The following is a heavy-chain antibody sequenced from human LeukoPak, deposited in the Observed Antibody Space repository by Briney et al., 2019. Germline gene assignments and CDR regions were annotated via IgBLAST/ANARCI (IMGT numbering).Heavy chain of an antibody. V-gene: IGHV3-74*01. CDR2: INSGGSDT. CDR1: GFTFSSYW. CDR3: ARVGVFEAAAGQFDY. D-gene: IGHD6-13*01. Sequence: GSLRLSCAASGFTFSSYWMHWVRQAPGKGLVWVSRINSGGSDTTYADSVKGRFTISRDNAKNTLYLQMNSLRAEDTAMYYCARVGVFEAAAGQFDYWGQGTLVTVSS. J-gene: IGHJ4*02.